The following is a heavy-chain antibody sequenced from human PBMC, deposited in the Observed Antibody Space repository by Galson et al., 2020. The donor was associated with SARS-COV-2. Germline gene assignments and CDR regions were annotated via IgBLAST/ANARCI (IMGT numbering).Heavy chain of an antibody. J-gene: IGHJ5*02. CDR3: ARDGGGWFDP. V-gene: IGHV3-30-3*01. Sequence: TRGSMTLSCAASGFTFSSYAMHWVRQAPGNGLEWVAAISYDGSNKYYADSVKGRFTISRDNSKNTLYLQMNSLRAEDTAVYYCARDGGGWFDPWGQGTLVTVFS. CDR1: GFTFSSYA. D-gene: IGHD2-15*01. CDR2: ISYDGSNK.